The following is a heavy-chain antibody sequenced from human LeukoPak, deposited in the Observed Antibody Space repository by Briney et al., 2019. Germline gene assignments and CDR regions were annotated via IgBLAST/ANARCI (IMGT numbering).Heavy chain of an antibody. CDR1: GFTFSSYA. CDR2: ISGSGGST. D-gene: IGHD6-19*01. CDR3: AKLAQSSGWYGPTGY. V-gene: IGHV3-23*01. Sequence: GASLRLSCAASGFTFSSYAISWVRQAPGKGLEWVSAISGSGGSTYYADSVKGRFTISRDNSKNTLYLQMNSLRAEDTAVYYCAKLAQSSGWYGPTGYWGQGTLVTVSS. J-gene: IGHJ4*02.